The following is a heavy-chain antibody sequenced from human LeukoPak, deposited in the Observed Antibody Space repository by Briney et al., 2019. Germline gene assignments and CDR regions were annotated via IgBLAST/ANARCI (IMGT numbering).Heavy chain of an antibody. V-gene: IGHV1-2*02. CDR3: AKGIGRIRGNAFDI. J-gene: IGHJ3*02. D-gene: IGHD3-16*01. CDR1: GYTFTGYY. Sequence: GASVKVSCKASGYTFTGYYMHWVRQAPGQGLEWMGWINPNSGGTNYAQKFQGRVTMTRDTSISTAYMELSRLRSDDTAVYYCAKGIGRIRGNAFDIWGQGTMVTVSS. CDR2: INPNSGGT.